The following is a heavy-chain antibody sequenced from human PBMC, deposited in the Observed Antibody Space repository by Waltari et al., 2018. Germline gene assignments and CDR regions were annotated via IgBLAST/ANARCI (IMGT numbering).Heavy chain of an antibody. CDR1: GGSISSSSYY. V-gene: IGHV4-39*07. D-gene: IGHD2-2*01. CDR2: IYYSVST. CDR3: ARPSYATTAIDY. J-gene: IGHJ4*02. Sequence: QLQLQESGPGLVKPSETLSLTCTVSGGSISSSSYYWGWIRQPPGKGLEWIGSIYYSVSTYYNPSLKSRVTISVDTSKNQFSLKLSSVTAADTAVYYCARPSYATTAIDYWGQGTLVTVSS.